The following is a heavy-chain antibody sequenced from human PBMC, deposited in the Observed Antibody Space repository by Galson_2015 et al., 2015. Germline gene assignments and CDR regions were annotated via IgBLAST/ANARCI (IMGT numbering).Heavy chain of an antibody. CDR3: TTNPLSITMIRGVMDV. Sequence: SLRLSCAASGFTFSDAWMSWVRQAPGKGLEWVGRIKSNTVGGTTDYAAPVKGRCTISRDDSKNTLYLQMNSLKTEDTAVYYCTTNPLSITMIRGVMDVWGQGTTVTVSS. D-gene: IGHD3-10*01. V-gene: IGHV3-15*01. J-gene: IGHJ6*02. CDR1: GFTFSDAW. CDR2: IKSNTVGGTT.